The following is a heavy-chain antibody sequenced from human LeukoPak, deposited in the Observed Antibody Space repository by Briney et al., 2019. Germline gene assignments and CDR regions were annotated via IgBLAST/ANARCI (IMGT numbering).Heavy chain of an antibody. J-gene: IGHJ4*02. D-gene: IGHD6-13*01. CDR3: TKDITAGGPDY. V-gene: IGHV3-9*02. Sequence: PGRSLRLSCAASGFTSNDHAMHWIRQIPGKGLEWVSGIYWNSGGTGYADSVKGRFTISRDNAKNSLYLQMNSLRTDDTALYYCTKDITAGGPDYWGQGTLVTVSS. CDR1: GFTSNDHA. CDR2: IYWNSGGT.